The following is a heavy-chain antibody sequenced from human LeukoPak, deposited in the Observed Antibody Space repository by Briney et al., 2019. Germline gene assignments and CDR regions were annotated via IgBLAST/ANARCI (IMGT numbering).Heavy chain of an antibody. Sequence: GASGKVSCKASGYTFTSYGISWVGQAPGQGGEWMGWISAYNGNTNYAQKLQGRVTMTTDTSTSTAYMELRSLRSDDTAVYYCARDTYRDGYNLWGQGTLVPVSS. CDR1: GYTFTSYG. CDR3: ARDTYRDGYNL. CDR2: ISAYNGNT. V-gene: IGHV1-18*01. D-gene: IGHD5-24*01. J-gene: IGHJ4*02.